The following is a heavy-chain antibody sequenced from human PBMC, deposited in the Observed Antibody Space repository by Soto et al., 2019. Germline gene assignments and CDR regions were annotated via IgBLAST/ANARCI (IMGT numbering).Heavy chain of an antibody. V-gene: IGHV1-24*01. D-gene: IGHD2-2*01. Sequence: GASVKVSCKVSGYTLTELSMHWVRQAPGKGLEWMGGFDPEDGETIYAQKFQGRVTMTEDTSTDTAYMELSSLRSEDTAVYYCATDAAPFSGQLLLYAFDIWGQGTMVTVSS. CDR1: GYTLTELS. CDR3: ATDAAPFSGQLLLYAFDI. CDR2: FDPEDGET. J-gene: IGHJ3*02.